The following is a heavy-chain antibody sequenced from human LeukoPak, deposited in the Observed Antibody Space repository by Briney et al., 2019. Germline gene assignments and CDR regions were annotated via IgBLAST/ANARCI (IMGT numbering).Heavy chain of an antibody. D-gene: IGHD3-3*01. V-gene: IGHV4-4*07. CDR2: IYTSGST. CDR1: GGSISSYY. Sequence: SETLSLTCTVSGGSISSYYWSWIRQPAGKGLEWIGRIYTSGSTNYNPSLKSRVTMSVDTSKNQFSLKLSSVTAADAAVYYCARDRGPYDFWSGRFGYWGQGTLVTVSS. J-gene: IGHJ4*02. CDR3: ARDRGPYDFWSGRFGY.